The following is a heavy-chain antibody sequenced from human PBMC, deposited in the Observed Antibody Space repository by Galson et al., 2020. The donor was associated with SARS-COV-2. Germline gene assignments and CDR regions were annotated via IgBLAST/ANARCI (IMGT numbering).Heavy chain of an antibody. J-gene: IGHJ4*02. CDR1: GFTFSSYW. CDR3: ARVWFGELLPIDY. V-gene: IGHV3-7*04. D-gene: IGHD3-10*01. Sequence: GESLKISCAASGFTFSSYWMSWVRQAPGKGLEWVANIKQDGSDNYYVDSVKGRFTISRDNAKNSLYLQMNSLRAEDTAVYYCARVWFGELLPIDYWGQGTLVTVSS. CDR2: IKQDGSDN.